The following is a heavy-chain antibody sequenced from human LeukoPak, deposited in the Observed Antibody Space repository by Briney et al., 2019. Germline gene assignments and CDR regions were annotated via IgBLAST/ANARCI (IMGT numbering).Heavy chain of an antibody. J-gene: IGHJ6*02. V-gene: IGHV3-30*18. CDR1: GFTFSSYG. Sequence: GGSLRLSCAASGFTFSSYGMHWVRQAPGKGLEWVAVISYDGSNKYYADSVKGRFTISRDNSKNTLYLQMNSLRAEDTAVYYCAKDQTTVTSSYYYYGMDVWGQGTTVTVSS. CDR3: AKDQTTVTSSYYYYGMDV. D-gene: IGHD4-17*01. CDR2: ISYDGSNK.